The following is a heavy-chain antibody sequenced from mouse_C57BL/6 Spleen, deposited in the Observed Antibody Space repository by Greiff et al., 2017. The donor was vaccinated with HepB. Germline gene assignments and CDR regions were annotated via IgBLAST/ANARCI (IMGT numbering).Heavy chain of an antibody. CDR1: GYTFTDYN. J-gene: IGHJ2*01. V-gene: IGHV1-18*01. CDR2: INPNNGGT. Sequence: EVQLQESGPELVKPGDSVKIPCKASGYTFTDYNMYWVKQSHGKSLEWMGDINPNNGGTTYNQKFKGKATLTVDKSSSTAYMEIRSLTSEDTAYYYCAIGEGLHYYFDYWGQGTTLTVSS. D-gene: IGHD2-4*01. CDR3: AIGEGLHYYFDY.